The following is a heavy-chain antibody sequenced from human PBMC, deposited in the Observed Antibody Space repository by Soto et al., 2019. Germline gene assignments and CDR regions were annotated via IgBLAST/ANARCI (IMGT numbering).Heavy chain of an antibody. V-gene: IGHV1-69*02. CDR3: ARPAVNDLDADSSAFDI. D-gene: IGHD1-1*01. J-gene: IGHJ3*02. CDR1: GGTFSSQT. Sequence: QVQLVQSGAEVKEPGSSVKVSCKVSGGTFSSQTINWVRQVPGQGLEWMGSVIPIIGEGKYAQSFLGRVTITAARSTRTAYMELSSLKSEDTAVYYCARPAVNDLDADSSAFDIWGQGTMVTVSS. CDR2: VIPIIGEG.